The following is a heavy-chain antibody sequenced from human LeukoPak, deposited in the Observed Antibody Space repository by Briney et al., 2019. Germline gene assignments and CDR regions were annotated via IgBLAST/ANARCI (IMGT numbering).Heavy chain of an antibody. D-gene: IGHD2-2*02. CDR3: ARANPTPPYSGYCSSTSCYTDPYFDY. CDR2: IYSGGST. V-gene: IGHV3-53*01. CDR1: GFTVSSNY. Sequence: GSLRLSSAASGFTVSSNYMSWVRQAPGKGLEWVSVIYSGGSTYYADSVKGRFTISRDNSKNTLYLQMNSLRAEDTAVYYCARANPTPPYSGYCSSTSCYTDPYFDYWGQGTLVTVSS. J-gene: IGHJ4*02.